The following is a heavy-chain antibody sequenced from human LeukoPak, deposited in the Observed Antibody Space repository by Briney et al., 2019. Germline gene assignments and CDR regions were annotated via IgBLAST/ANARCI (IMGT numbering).Heavy chain of an antibody. D-gene: IGHD3-3*01. CDR1: GAIIKREGFN. CDR3: TRRPKEPGFWSGYVDS. Sequence: SETLSLTCSVSGAIIKREGFNWDWIRQPPGKGLEYIGSVFYNGNTYYNPSLESRVTISVDTSKNQFSLKLYSVTAADTAVYYCTRRPKEPGFWSGYVDSWGQGTLLTVSS. V-gene: IGHV4-39*01. CDR2: VFYNGNT. J-gene: IGHJ4*02.